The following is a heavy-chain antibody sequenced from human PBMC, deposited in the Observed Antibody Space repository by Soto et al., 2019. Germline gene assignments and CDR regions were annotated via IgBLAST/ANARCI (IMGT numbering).Heavy chain of an antibody. CDR2: ISYDGSKK. J-gene: IGHJ4*02. V-gene: IGHV3-30*04. CDR1: GFTFSSYA. CDR3: ARDHDYYFDY. Sequence: QVQLVESGGGVVQPGRSLRLSCAASGFTFSSYAMHWVRQAPGKGLEWVAVISYDGSKKYYADSVNGRFTISRDNSKNTLYVQMNSLRGEDTAVYYCARDHDYYFDYWGQGTLVTVAS. D-gene: IGHD3-16*01.